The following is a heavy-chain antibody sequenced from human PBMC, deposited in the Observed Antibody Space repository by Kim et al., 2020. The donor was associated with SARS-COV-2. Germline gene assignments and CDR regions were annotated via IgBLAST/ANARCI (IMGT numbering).Heavy chain of an antibody. Sequence: SETLSLTCAVYGGSFSGYYWSWIRQPPGKGLEWIGEINHSGSTNYNPSLKSRVTISVDTSKNQFSLKLSSVTAADTAVYYCARGYCSGGSCYPAQGMDVWGQGTTVIVSS. CDR1: GGSFSGYY. CDR2: INHSGST. V-gene: IGHV4-34*01. D-gene: IGHD2-15*01. CDR3: ARGYCSGGSCYPAQGMDV. J-gene: IGHJ6*02.